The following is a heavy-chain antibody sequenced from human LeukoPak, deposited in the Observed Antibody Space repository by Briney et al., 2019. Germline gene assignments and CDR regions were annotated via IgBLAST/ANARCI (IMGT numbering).Heavy chain of an antibody. CDR3: ARDWEMTAAPTNWFDP. V-gene: IGHV1-46*01. CDR1: GYTFTSSY. Sequence: ASVKVSCKASGYTFTSSYMHWVRQAPGQGLEWMGMINPNGGSTIYAQKFQGRVTMTRDKSTSTVYMELSSLRSEDTAVYYCARDWEMTAAPTNWFDPWGQGTLVTVSS. J-gene: IGHJ5*02. CDR2: INPNGGST. D-gene: IGHD2-21*02.